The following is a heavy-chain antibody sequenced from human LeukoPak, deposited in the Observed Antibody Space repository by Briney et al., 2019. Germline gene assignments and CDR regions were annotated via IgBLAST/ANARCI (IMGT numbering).Heavy chain of an antibody. CDR1: GGSIRSSYYY. CDR2: IYYSGST. Sequence: SETLSLTCTVSGGSIRSSYYYWGWIRQPPGKGLEWIGSIYYSGSTNYNPSLRSRVTISVDTSKNQFSLKLSSVTAADTAVYYCARVDGKHWGQGTLVTVSS. CDR3: ARVDGKH. J-gene: IGHJ1*01. V-gene: IGHV4-39*07. D-gene: IGHD3-9*01.